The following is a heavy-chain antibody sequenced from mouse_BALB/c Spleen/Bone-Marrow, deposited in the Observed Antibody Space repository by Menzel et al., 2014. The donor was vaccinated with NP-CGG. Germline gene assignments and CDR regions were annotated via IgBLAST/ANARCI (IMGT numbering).Heavy chain of an antibody. Sequence: EVKLVESGGGLVKPGGSLKLSCAASGFTFGDYYMYWVRQTPEKRLEWVATISDGGSYTYYPDSVKGRFTISRDNAKNNLYLQMSSLKSEDTAMYYCARGSSYFDYWGQGTTLTVSS. J-gene: IGHJ2*01. CDR3: ARGSSYFDY. D-gene: IGHD1-1*01. V-gene: IGHV5-4*02. CDR1: GFTFGDYY. CDR2: ISDGGSYT.